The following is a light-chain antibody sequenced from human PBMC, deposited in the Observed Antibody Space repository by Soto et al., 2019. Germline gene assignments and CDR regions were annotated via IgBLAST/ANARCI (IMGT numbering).Light chain of an antibody. Sequence: QSALTQPPSVSGAPGQRVTISCTGSSSNIGAGYDVNWYQQLPGTAPKVLIYGNSNRPSGVPDRFSGSKSGTSASLAITGLQAEDEADYYCQSYDSSLSAVVFGGGTKLTVL. CDR1: SSNIGAGYD. CDR3: QSYDSSLSAVV. V-gene: IGLV1-40*01. J-gene: IGLJ2*01. CDR2: GNS.